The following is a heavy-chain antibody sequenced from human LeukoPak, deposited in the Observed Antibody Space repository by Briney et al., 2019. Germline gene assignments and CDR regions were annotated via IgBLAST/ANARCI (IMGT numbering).Heavy chain of an antibody. CDR1: GGSISSYY. Sequence: SDTLSLTCTVAGGSISSYYWSWIRQPPGKGLEWIGYIYYSGSTNYNPSLKSRVTISVDTSKNQFSLKLSSVTAADTAVYYCARGGASSGYFNWFDPWGQGTLVTVSS. CDR2: IYYSGST. D-gene: IGHD5-12*01. CDR3: ARGGASSGYFNWFDP. V-gene: IGHV4-59*07. J-gene: IGHJ5*02.